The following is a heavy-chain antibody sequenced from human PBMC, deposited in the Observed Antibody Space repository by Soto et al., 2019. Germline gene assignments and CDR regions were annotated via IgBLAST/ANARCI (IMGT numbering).Heavy chain of an antibody. V-gene: IGHV3-23*01. CDR1: GFTFSSYA. J-gene: IGHJ4*02. CDR2: ISGSGGST. Sequence: GGSLRLSCAASGFTFSSYAMSWVRQAPGKGLAWVSAISGSGGSTYYADSVKGRFTISRDNSKNTLYLQMNSLRAEDTAVYYCAKGGFNWNDGFFDYWGQGTLVTVSS. CDR3: AKGGFNWNDGFFDY. D-gene: IGHD1-20*01.